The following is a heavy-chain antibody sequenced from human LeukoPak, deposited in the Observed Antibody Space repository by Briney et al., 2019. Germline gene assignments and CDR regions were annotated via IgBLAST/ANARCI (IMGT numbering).Heavy chain of an antibody. Sequence: SVRVSCTASGGTFSSYAISWVRQAPGQGLEWMGGIIPIFGTANYAQKFQGRVTITADESTSTAYMELSSLRSEDTAVYYCAESAPGGWHWFDPWGQGTLVTVSS. CDR3: AESAPGGWHWFDP. V-gene: IGHV1-69*01. J-gene: IGHJ5*02. CDR1: GGTFSSYA. CDR2: IIPIFGTA. D-gene: IGHD6-6*01.